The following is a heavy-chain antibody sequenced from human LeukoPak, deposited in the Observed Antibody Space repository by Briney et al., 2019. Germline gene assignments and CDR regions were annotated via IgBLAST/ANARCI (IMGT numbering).Heavy chain of an antibody. D-gene: IGHD2-15*01. Sequence: SVKVSCKASGGTFSSYAISWVRQAPGQGLEWMGGIIPIFGTANYAQKFQGRVTITADESTSTAYMELSSLRSEDTAVYYCARAFCSGGSCYSIDYWGQGTLVTVSS. J-gene: IGHJ4*02. CDR2: IIPIFGTA. V-gene: IGHV1-69*13. CDR1: GGTFSSYA. CDR3: ARAFCSGGSCYSIDY.